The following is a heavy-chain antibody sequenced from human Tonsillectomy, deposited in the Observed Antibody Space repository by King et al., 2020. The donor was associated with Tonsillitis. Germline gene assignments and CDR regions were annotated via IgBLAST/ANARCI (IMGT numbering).Heavy chain of an antibody. D-gene: IGHD3-22*01. CDR1: GYSFTSYW. V-gene: IGHV5-51*01. CDR3: ARLDDSSGYCSIYDAFDI. Sequence: QLVQSGAEVKKPGESLKISCKGSGYSFTSYWIGWVRQMPGKGLEWMGIIYPGDSDTRYSPSFQGQVTISADKSISTAYLQWSSLKASDTALYYCARLDDSSGYCSIYDAFDIWGQGTMVTVSS. J-gene: IGHJ3*02. CDR2: IYPGDSDT.